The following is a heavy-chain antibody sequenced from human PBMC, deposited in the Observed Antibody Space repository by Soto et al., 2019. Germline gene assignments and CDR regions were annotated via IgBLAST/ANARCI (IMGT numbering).Heavy chain of an antibody. CDR2: ISSSSSPI. D-gene: IGHD1-26*01. J-gene: IGHJ4*02. CDR3: ARDGSGSYGGDY. V-gene: IGHV3-48*01. Sequence: EVQLVESGGGLVQPGGSLRVSCVASGFTFSSYSMNWVRQAPGKGLEWVSYISSSSSPIYYADSVKGRFTISRDNAKNSLDLQRNSLRAEDTAVYCCARDGSGSYGGDYWGQGTLVTVSS. CDR1: GFTFSSYS.